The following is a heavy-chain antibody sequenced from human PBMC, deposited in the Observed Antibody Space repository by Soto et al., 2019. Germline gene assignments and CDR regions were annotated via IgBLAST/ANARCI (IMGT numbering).Heavy chain of an antibody. CDR1: GFTFSSYA. J-gene: IGHJ4*02. CDR3: ARDGMATITSEGFDY. D-gene: IGHD5-12*01. V-gene: IGHV3-23*01. CDR2: ISGSGGSP. Sequence: GGSLRLACAASGFTFSSYAMSWVRLAPGKGLEWVSAISGSGGSPYYADSVKRRFTIYRENAKNSLYLQMNSLRAEDTAVYYCARDGMATITSEGFDYWGQGTVVIVSS.